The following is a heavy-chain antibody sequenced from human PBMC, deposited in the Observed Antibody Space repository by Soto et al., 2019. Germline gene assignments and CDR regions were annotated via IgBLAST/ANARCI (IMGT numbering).Heavy chain of an antibody. Sequence: ASVKVSCKASGGTFSSYAISWVRQAPGQGLEWMGGIIPIFGTANYAQKFQGRVTITADKSTSTAYMELSSLRSEDTAVYYCARGVRGIIGGVIARPLDYWGQGTLVTVS. CDR1: GGTFSSYA. CDR2: IIPIFGTA. CDR3: ARGVRGIIGGVIARPLDY. J-gene: IGHJ4*02. D-gene: IGHD3-16*02. V-gene: IGHV1-69*06.